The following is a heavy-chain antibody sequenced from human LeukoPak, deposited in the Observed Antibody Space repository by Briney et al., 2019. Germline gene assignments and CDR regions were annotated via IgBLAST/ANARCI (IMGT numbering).Heavy chain of an antibody. CDR1: GFTFTSSA. J-gene: IGHJ4*02. V-gene: IGHV1-58*01. Sequence: GTSVTVSCKASGFTFTSSAVQWVRQARGQRLEWIGWIVVGSGNTNYAQKFQERVTITRDMSTSTAHMELSSLRSEDTAVYYCAAFAAGYPLDYWGQGTLVTVSS. CDR2: IVVGSGNT. CDR3: AAFAAGYPLDY. D-gene: IGHD5-18*01.